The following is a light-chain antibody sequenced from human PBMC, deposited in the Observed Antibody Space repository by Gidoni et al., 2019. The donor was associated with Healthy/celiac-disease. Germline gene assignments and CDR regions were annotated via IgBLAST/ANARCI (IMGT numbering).Light chain of an antibody. Sequence: ESVLTQSPGTLSLSPGERATLSCSSSQSVSSSYLAWYQQKPGQAPRLLIYGASSRATGIPDRFSGSGSGTDFTLTISRLEAEDFAEYYCQQYGSSPLTFGGGTKVEIK. CDR1: QSVSSSY. V-gene: IGKV3-20*01. CDR2: GAS. CDR3: QQYGSSPLT. J-gene: IGKJ4*01.